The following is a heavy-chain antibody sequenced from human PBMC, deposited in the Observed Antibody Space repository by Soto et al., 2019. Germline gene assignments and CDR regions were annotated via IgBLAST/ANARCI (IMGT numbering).Heavy chain of an antibody. CDR2: IYWDDAK. CDR3: AHKGGGDRILDY. D-gene: IGHD3-16*01. Sequence: QITLKESGPTLVKPTQTLTLTCTFSGFSLSASGVGVGWIRQPPGKALEWLAIIYWDDAKHYSPSLKSSLTITNDTPKNHVVLTMPNTDPVDTATYYCAHKGGGDRILDYWGQGTLVTVSS. J-gene: IGHJ4*02. V-gene: IGHV2-5*02. CDR1: GFSLSASGVG.